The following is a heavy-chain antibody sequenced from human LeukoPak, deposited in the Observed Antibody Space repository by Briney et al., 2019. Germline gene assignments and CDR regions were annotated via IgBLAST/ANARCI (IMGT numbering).Heavy chain of an antibody. J-gene: IGHJ4*02. D-gene: IGHD1-26*01. CDR1: GYTFTSYD. V-gene: IGHV1-8*01. CDR2: MNPNSGNT. CDR3: ARDGGDSGSYLFDY. Sequence: ASVKVSCKASGYTFTSYDINWVRQATGQGLEWMGWMNPNSGNTGYAQKFQGRVTMTRNTSISTAYMELSSLRSEDTAVYYCARDGGDSGSYLFDYWGQGTLVTVSS.